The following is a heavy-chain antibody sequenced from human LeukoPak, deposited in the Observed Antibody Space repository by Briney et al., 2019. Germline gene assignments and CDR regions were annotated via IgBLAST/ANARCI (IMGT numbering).Heavy chain of an antibody. Sequence: PSETLSLTCAVYGGSFSGYYWSWIRQPPGKGLEWIGEINHSGSTNYNPPLKSRVTISVDTSKNQFSLKLSSVTAADTAVYYCARFSSGSYPNDPRGQGTLVTVSS. CDR3: ARFSSGSYPNDP. CDR1: GGSFSGYY. CDR2: INHSGST. J-gene: IGHJ5*02. D-gene: IGHD1-26*01. V-gene: IGHV4-34*01.